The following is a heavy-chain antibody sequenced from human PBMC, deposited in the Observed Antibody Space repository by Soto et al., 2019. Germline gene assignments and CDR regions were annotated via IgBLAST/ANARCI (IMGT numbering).Heavy chain of an antibody. CDR3: ARGEDAFFYYGMDV. Sequence: SETLSLTCTVSGGSITSSYWSWIRRPPGKGLEWIAYIYDTGISGYTPSTSYNPSLTSRVTMSVDTSKSQFSLKLTSVTAADTAVYYCARGEDAFFYYGMDVWGPGTTVTVSS. V-gene: IGHV4-59*01. CDR1: GGSITSSY. CDR2: IYDTGISGYTPST. J-gene: IGHJ6*02.